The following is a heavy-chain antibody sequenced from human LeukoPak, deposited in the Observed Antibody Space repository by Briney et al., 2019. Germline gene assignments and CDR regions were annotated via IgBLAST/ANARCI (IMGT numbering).Heavy chain of an antibody. D-gene: IGHD6-6*01. J-gene: IGHJ6*03. CDR3: ASRAARAYYMDV. CDR2: INPNSGGT. CDR1: GYTFTGYY. V-gene: IGHV1-2*06. Sequence: ASVKVSCKASGYTFTGYYMHWVRQAPGQGLEWMGRINPNSGGTNYAQKFQGRVTMTRGTSISTAYMELSRLRSDDTAVYYCASRAARAYYMDVWGKGTTVTVSS.